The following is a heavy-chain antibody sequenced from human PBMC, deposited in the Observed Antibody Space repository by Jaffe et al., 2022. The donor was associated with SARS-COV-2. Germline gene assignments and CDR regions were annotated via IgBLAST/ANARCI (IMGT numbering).Heavy chain of an antibody. J-gene: IGHJ6*03. CDR2: ISGSGGST. CDR3: AKPPPRYDILTGPQTPYYYYYMDV. V-gene: IGHV3-23*04. D-gene: IGHD3-9*01. CDR1: GFTFSSYA. Sequence: EVQLVESGGGLVQPGGSLRLSCAASGFTFSSYAMSWVRQAPGKGLEWVSAISGSGGSTYYADSVKGRFTISRDNSKNTLYLQMNSLRAEDTAVYYCAKPPPRYDILTGPQTPYYYYYMDVWGKGTTVTVSS.